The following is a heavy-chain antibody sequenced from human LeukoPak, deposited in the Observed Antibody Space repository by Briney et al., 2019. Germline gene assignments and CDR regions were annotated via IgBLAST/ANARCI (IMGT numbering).Heavy chain of an antibody. D-gene: IGHD3-10*01. V-gene: IGHV3-33*01. CDR2: IWHDASHT. CDR3: ARKIFGSGRYSDY. J-gene: IGHJ4*02. CDR1: GFSFSTYA. Sequence: GGSLRLSCAASGFSFSTYAMHWVRQAPGKGLEWVALIWHDASHTFYTDSVKGRFTISRDNSKNTVYLQMNSRGGEENAVYYCARKIFGSGRYSDYWGQGTLVTVSS.